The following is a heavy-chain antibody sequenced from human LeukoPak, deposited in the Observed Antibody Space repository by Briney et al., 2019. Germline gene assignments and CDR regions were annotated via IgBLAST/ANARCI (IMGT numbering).Heavy chain of an antibody. Sequence: GGSLRLSCAASGFTFSSYWMSWVRQAPGKGLEWVSVIYSDGSTYYADSVKGRFTISRDNSKNTLYLQMNSLRAEDTAVYYCAREGYYYDSSGHYGAEHYYGLDVWGQGTTVTVSS. CDR2: IYSDGST. CDR1: GFTFSSYW. CDR3: AREGYYYDSSGHYGAEHYYGLDV. J-gene: IGHJ6*02. V-gene: IGHV3-53*01. D-gene: IGHD3-22*01.